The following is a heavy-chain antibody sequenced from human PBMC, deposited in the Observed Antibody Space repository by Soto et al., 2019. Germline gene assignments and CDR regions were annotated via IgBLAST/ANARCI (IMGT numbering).Heavy chain of an antibody. CDR2: ISGDGTDT. J-gene: IGHJ4*02. CDR3: ARVVGSTALVGIDS. D-gene: IGHD1-26*01. CDR1: GLRFSSHA. V-gene: IGHV3-23*01. Sequence: GSLRLSCEAAGLRFSSHAMTWVRQAPGKGLDWVSGISGDGTDTYYSDSVKGRYTISRDNSKNTLYLLMNSLRAEDTAMYFCARVVGSTALVGIDSWGRGVLVTVSS.